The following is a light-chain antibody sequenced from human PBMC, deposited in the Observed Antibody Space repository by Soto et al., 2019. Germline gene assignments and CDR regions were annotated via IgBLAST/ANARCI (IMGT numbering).Light chain of an antibody. CDR3: GTWDGSLSAGV. V-gene: IGLV1-51*02. Sequence: QSVLTQPPSVSAAPGQKVTISCSGSTSNIGSNFLSWYQQLPGTAPKLLIYENNKRPSGIPDRFSGSKSGTSATLGITGRQTGDEAAYYCGTWDGSLSAGVFGGGTKLTVL. CDR1: TSNIGSNF. J-gene: IGLJ3*02. CDR2: ENN.